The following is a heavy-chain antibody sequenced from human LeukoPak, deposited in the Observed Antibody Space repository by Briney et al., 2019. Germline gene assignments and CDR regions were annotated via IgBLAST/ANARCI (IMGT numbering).Heavy chain of an antibody. J-gene: IGHJ3*02. CDR2: ISYDGSNK. V-gene: IGHV3-30*03. Sequence: PGRSLRLSCAASGFTFSGYGMHWVRQAPGKGLEWVAVISYDGSNKYYADSVKGRFTISRDNSKNTLYLQMNSLRAEDTAVYYCASTIFGVVKGDDAFDIWGQGTMVTVSS. D-gene: IGHD3-3*01. CDR3: ASTIFGVVKGDDAFDI. CDR1: GFTFSGYG.